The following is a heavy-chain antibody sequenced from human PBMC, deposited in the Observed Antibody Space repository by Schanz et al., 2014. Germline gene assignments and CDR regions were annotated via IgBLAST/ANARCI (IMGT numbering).Heavy chain of an antibody. CDR3: ARDHTTESYYSAGPPIDY. D-gene: IGHD1-26*01. CDR1: GFTFSSYA. CDR2: ISGSGGST. J-gene: IGHJ4*02. Sequence: EVQLLESGGGLVQPGGSLRLSCAASGFTFSSYAMSWVRQAPGKGLEWVSAISGSGGSTYYADSVKGRFTISRDNAKNSLFLQLNSLRADDTAVYYCARDHTTESYYSAGPPIDYWGQGTLXTVSS. V-gene: IGHV3-23*01.